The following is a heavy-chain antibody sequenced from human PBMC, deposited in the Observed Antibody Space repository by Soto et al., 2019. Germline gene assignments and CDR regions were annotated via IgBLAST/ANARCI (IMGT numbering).Heavy chain of an antibody. CDR1: GYTFTSYG. V-gene: IGHV1-69*05. CDR2: IITIFDTA. CDR3: ATPDDSSGWSYFDY. D-gene: IGHD6-19*01. Sequence: SVKVSCMASGYTFTSYGISCVRQAPGPGLEWLGRIITIFDTANYAQKLQGRVTITTATSTTTASMELSSLRSEDTAVYYCATPDDSSGWSYFDYWGQGTLVTVSS. J-gene: IGHJ4*02.